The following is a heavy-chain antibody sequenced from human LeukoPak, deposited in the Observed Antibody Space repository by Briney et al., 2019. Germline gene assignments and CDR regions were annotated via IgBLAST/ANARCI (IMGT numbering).Heavy chain of an antibody. J-gene: IGHJ4*02. CDR2: INHSGST. Sequence: SETLSLTCAVYGGSFSGYYWSWIRQPPEKGLEWIGEINHSGSTNYNPSLKSRVTISVDTSKNQFSLKLSSVTAADTAVYYCARILSEVTPSDYWGQGTLVTVSS. CDR1: GGSFSGYY. V-gene: IGHV4-34*01. CDR3: ARILSEVTPSDY. D-gene: IGHD4-23*01.